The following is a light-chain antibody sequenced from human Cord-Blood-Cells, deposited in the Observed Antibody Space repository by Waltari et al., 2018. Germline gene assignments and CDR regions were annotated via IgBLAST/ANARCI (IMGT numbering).Light chain of an antibody. J-gene: IGKJ3*01. Sequence: DIQMTQSPSSLSASVGDRVTITCQASQDTSNYLNWYQQKPGKAPKLLIYDASNLETGVPSRFSGSGSGTDFTFTISSLQPEDIATYYCQQYDNRPFTFGPGTKVDIK. V-gene: IGKV1-33*01. CDR3: QQYDNRPFT. CDR2: DAS. CDR1: QDTSNY.